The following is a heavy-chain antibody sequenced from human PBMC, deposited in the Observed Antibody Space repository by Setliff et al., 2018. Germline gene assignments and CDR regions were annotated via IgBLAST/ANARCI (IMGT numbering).Heavy chain of an antibody. CDR3: ATTGTYRYFDY. Sequence: PSETLSLTCTVSRASISSTTYYWGWIRQPPGKGLEWIASLYYSGDTFYSPSLRSRVTISGDTFKNQFSLRLNSVTASDTAVYYCATTGTYRYFDYWGQGTLVTVS. V-gene: IGHV4-39*01. D-gene: IGHD1-1*01. CDR1: RASISSTTYY. CDR2: LYYSGDT. J-gene: IGHJ4*02.